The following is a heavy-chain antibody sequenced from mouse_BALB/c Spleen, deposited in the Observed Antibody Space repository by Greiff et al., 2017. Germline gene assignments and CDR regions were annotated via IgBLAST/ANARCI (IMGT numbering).Heavy chain of an antibody. J-gene: IGHJ4*01. Sequence: VKLVESGPEVVRPGVSVKISCKGSGYTFTDYAMHWVKQSHAKSLEWIGVISTYNGNTNYNQKFKGKATMTVDKSSSTAYMELARLTSEDSAIYYCARGHNGYYGNCDMDYWGQGTSVTVSS. CDR2: ISTYNGNT. CDR3: ARGHNGYYGNCDMDY. D-gene: IGHD2-3*01. V-gene: IGHV1S137*01. CDR1: GYTFTDYA.